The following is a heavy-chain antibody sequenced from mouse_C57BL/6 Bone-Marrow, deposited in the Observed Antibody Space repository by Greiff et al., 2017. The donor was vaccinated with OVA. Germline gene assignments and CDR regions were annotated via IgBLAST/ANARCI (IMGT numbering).Heavy chain of an antibody. CDR3: VITTVVAGDY. V-gene: IGHV1-64*01. Sequence: QVQLQQPGAELVKPGASVKLSCKASGYTFTSYWMHWVKQRPGQGLEWIGMIHPNSGSTNYNEKFKSKATLTVDKSSSTAYMQLSSLTSEDSAVYYCVITTVVAGDYWGQGTTLTVSS. CDR2: IHPNSGST. D-gene: IGHD1-1*01. J-gene: IGHJ2*01. CDR1: GYTFTSYW.